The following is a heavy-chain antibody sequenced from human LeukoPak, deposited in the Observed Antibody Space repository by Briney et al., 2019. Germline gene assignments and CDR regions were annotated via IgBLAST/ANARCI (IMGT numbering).Heavy chain of an antibody. CDR3: ARQVSAAAGEIDY. D-gene: IGHD6-13*01. V-gene: IGHV4-39*01. J-gene: IGHJ4*02. CDR2: IYYSGST. Sequence: PSETLSLTCTVSGGSISSSSYYWGWIRQPPGKGLEWIGSIYYSGSTYYNPSLKSRVTISVDTSKNQFSLKLSPVTAADTAVYYCARQVSAAAGEIDYWGQGTLVTVSS. CDR1: GGSISSSSYY.